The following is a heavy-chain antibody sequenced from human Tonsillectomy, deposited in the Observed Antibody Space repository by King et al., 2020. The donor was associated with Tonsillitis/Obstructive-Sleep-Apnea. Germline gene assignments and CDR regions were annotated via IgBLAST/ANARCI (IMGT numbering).Heavy chain of an antibody. CDR2: ISYDGSNK. Sequence: VQLVESGGGVVQPGRSLRLSCAASGFTFSSYAMHWVRQAPGKGLEWVAVISYDGSNKYYADSVKGRFTISRDNSKNTLYLQMNSLRAEDTAVYYCARARIVVVVAATPTFDYWGQGTLVTVSS. J-gene: IGHJ4*02. CDR1: GFTFSSYA. CDR3: ARARIVVVVAATPTFDY. D-gene: IGHD2-15*01. V-gene: IGHV3-30*01.